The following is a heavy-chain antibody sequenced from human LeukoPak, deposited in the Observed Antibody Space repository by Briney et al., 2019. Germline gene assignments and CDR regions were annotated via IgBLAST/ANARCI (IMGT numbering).Heavy chain of an antibody. CDR2: IDGSGGNT. CDR3: AKGITDGGNGKYFDY. D-gene: IGHD4-23*01. CDR1: AFTFSSYA. V-gene: IGHV3-23*01. J-gene: IGHJ4*02. Sequence: PGGSLRLSCVASAFTFSSYAMIWGRQAPGKGLEWASGIDGSGGNTYYAGSVKGRFTISRDNSKNTLYLQMNSVRAEDTAVYYCAKGITDGGNGKYFDYWGQGTLVTVSS.